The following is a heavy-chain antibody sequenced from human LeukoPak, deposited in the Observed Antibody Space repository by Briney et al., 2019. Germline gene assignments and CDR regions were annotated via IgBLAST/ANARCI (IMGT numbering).Heavy chain of an antibody. Sequence: SVKVSCKASGGTFSSYAISWVRQAPGQGREWMGGIIPVFGTANYAQKFQGRVTITADESTSTAYMELSSLRSEDTAVYYCANMRYSGSYDYWGQGTLVTVSS. CDR3: ANMRYSGSYDY. J-gene: IGHJ4*02. CDR1: GGTFSSYA. CDR2: IIPVFGTA. V-gene: IGHV1-69*01. D-gene: IGHD1-26*01.